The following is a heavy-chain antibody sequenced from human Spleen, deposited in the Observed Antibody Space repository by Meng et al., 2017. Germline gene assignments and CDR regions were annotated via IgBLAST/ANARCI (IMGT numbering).Heavy chain of an antibody. Sequence: GGSLRLSCAASGFTFSRYTMHWVRQAPGKGLECVAVIRYDGSNKYYADSVKGRFTISRDNSKNTLYLQMDRLRAEDTAVYYCARDGYSYGYFFDYWGQGTLVTVSS. CDR1: GFTFSRYT. J-gene: IGHJ4*02. CDR3: ARDGYSYGYFFDY. CDR2: IRYDGSNK. V-gene: IGHV3-30*01. D-gene: IGHD5-18*01.